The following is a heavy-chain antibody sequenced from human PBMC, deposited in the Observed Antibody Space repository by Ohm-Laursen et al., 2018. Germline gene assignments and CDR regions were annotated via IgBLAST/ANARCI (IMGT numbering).Heavy chain of an antibody. D-gene: IGHD1-14*01. V-gene: IGHV3-23*01. CDR2: ISGSGGTT. Sequence: SLRLSCAASGFRFSDSYMSWIRQAPGKGLEWVSVISGSGGTTYYADSVKGRFTISRDNSKNTLYLEMNSLRAEDTAVYYCASRNYFDYWGQGTLVTVSS. CDR1: GFRFSDSY. CDR3: ASRNYFDY. J-gene: IGHJ4*02.